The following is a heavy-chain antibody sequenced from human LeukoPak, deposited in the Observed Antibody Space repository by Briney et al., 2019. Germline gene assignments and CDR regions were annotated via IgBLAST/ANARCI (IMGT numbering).Heavy chain of an antibody. Sequence: SETLSLTCTVSGGSISSGSYYWSWIRQPAGKGLEWIGRIYTSGSTNHNPSLKSRVTISVDTSKNQFSLKLSSVTAADTAVYYCAREEYPRTFDYWGQGTLVTVSS. D-gene: IGHD6-6*01. CDR1: GGSISSGSYY. V-gene: IGHV4-61*02. CDR3: AREEYPRTFDY. CDR2: IYTSGST. J-gene: IGHJ4*02.